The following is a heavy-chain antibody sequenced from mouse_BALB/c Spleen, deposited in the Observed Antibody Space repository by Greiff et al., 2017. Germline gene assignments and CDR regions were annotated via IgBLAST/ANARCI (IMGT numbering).Heavy chain of an antibody. CDR1: GFSLTSYG. D-gene: IGHD4-1*01. V-gene: IGHV2-9*02. CDR3: ARARTGTNWYFDV. CDR2: IWAGGST. Sequence: VQGVESGPGLVAPSQSLSITCTVSGFSLTSYGVHWVRQPPGKGLEWLGVIWAGGSTNYNSALMSRLSISKDNSKSQVFLKMNSLQTDDTAMYYCARARTGTNWYFDVWGAGTTVTVSS. J-gene: IGHJ1*01.